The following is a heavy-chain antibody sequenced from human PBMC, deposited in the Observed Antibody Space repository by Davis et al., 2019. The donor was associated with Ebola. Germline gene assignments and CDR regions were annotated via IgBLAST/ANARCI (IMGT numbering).Heavy chain of an antibody. D-gene: IGHD3-9*01. CDR1: GGTFSSYA. CDR3: AKGSLGILTGYSKVPDYYYGMDV. V-gene: IGHV1-69*04. Sequence: AASVKVSCKASGGTFSSYAISWVRQAPGQGLEWMGRIIPILGIANYAQKFQGRVTITADKSTSTAYMELSSLRSEDTAVYYCAKGSLGILTGYSKVPDYYYGMDVWGQGTTVTVSS. CDR2: IIPILGIA. J-gene: IGHJ6*02.